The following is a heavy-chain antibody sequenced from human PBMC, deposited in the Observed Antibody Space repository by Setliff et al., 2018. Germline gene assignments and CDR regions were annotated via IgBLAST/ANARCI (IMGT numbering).Heavy chain of an antibody. V-gene: IGHV4-34*01. CDR3: ARDRADSSGYYDY. CDR1: GGSFSTYY. Sequence: SETLSLTCAVYGGSFSTYYWIWIRQPPGKGLEWIGEINHSGSTNYNPSLKSRVTISVGTSKNQFSLKLSSVTAADTAVYYCARDRADSSGYYDYWGQGTPVTVSS. D-gene: IGHD3-22*01. CDR2: INHSGST. J-gene: IGHJ4*02.